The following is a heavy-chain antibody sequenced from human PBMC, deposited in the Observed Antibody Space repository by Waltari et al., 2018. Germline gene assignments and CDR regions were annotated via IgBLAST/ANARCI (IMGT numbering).Heavy chain of an antibody. CDR3: ARGDSWAFDI. CDR1: GFVFNNYW. CDR2: INQYGSEE. Sequence: ELQLVESGGGLVQPGRSLKLSFSASGFVFNNYWMCWVRQAPGKGLEWVANINQYGSEEHYVDSAKGRFTISRDNAKNAVYLQMNSLSAGDTSVYYCARGDSWAFDIWGQGTMVTVAS. J-gene: IGHJ3*02. V-gene: IGHV3-7*01. D-gene: IGHD4-4*01.